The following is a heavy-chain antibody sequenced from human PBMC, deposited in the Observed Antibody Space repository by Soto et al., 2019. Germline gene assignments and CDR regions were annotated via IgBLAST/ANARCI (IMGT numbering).Heavy chain of an antibody. CDR2: IKQDGSEK. CDR3: ARDRRGWDYYYGMDV. V-gene: IGHV3-7*01. D-gene: IGHD6-19*01. CDR1: GFTFSSYW. J-gene: IGHJ6*02. Sequence: PGGSLRLSCAASGFTFSSYWMSWVRQAPGKGLEWVANIKQDGSEKYYVDSVKGRFTISRDNAKNSLYLQMDSLRAEDTAVYYCARDRRGWDYYYGMDVWGQGTTVTVSS.